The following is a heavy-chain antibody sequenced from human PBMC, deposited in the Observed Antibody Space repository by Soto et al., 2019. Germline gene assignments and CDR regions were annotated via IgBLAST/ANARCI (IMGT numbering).Heavy chain of an antibody. CDR3: ARDRRVRDTYYYYGMDV. D-gene: IGHD3-10*01. J-gene: IGHJ6*02. CDR2: IYYSGST. CDR1: GGSISSYY. Sequence: SETLSLTCTVSGGSISSYYWSWIRQPPGKGLEWIGYIYYSGSTNYNPSLKSRVTISVDTSKNQFSLKLSSVTAADTAVYYCARDRRVRDTYYYYGMDVWGQGTTVTVSS. V-gene: IGHV4-59*01.